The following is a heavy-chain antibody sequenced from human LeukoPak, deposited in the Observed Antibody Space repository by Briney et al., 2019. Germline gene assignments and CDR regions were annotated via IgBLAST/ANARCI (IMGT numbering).Heavy chain of an antibody. J-gene: IGHJ5*02. Sequence: PSETLSLTCTVSGDTIRSHYWTWIRQTPEKGLEWIGYISHSGTTNYNPSLKSRFTISVDTSKNQFYLKVKSVTAADTAVYYCARGHVRFDPWGQGTLVTVSS. CDR2: ISHSGTT. V-gene: IGHV4-59*11. CDR1: GDTIRSHY. CDR3: ARGHVRFDP.